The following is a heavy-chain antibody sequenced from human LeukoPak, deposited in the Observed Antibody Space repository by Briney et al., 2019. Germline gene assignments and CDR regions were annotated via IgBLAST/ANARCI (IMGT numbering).Heavy chain of an antibody. J-gene: IGHJ4*02. CDR3: TTGYTAMVMGLGY. CDR1: GFTFSGSA. D-gene: IGHD5-18*01. CDR2: IRSKANSYAT. V-gene: IGHV3-73*01. Sequence: PGGSLRLSCAASGFTFSGSAMHWVRQASGKGLEWVGRIRSKANSYATAYAASVKGRFTISRDDSKNTAYLQMNSLKTEDTAVYYCTTGYTAMVMGLGYWGQGTLVTVSS.